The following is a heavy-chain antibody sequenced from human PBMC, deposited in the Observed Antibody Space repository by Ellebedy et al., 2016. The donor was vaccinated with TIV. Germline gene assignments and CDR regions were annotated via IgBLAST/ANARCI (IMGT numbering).Heavy chain of an antibody. J-gene: IGHJ6*02. CDR2: ISSSSSTI. D-gene: IGHD3-3*01. CDR1: GFTFNSYR. V-gene: IGHV3-48*02. CDR3: ARAPHDFWSGYSHLPHGMDV. Sequence: GESLKISXAASGFTFNSYRMNWVRQAPGKGLEWVSYISSSSSTIYYADSVKGRFTISRDNAKNSLYLQMNSLRDEDTAVYYCARAPHDFWSGYSHLPHGMDVWGQGTTVTVSS.